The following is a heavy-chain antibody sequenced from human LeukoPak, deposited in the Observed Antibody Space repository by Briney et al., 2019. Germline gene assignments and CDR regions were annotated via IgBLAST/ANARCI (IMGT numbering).Heavy chain of an antibody. CDR3: ARHMVRGVIKFRFDP. J-gene: IGHJ5*02. CDR2: ISYSGST. V-gene: IGHV4-39*01. D-gene: IGHD3-10*01. Sequence: PSETLSLTCTLSGDSISSSSYYWGSVRQPPGEGLEWIGSISYSGSTLYNPSLKSRVTIFLDMSKNQFSLKVNSVTAADTAVYYCARHMVRGVIKFRFDPWGQGTLVTVSS. CDR1: GDSISSSSYY.